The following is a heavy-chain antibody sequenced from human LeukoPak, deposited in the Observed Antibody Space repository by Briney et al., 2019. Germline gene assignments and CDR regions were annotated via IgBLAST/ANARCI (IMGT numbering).Heavy chain of an antibody. CDR2: ISNSDGST. CDR1: GFTFSSYW. J-gene: IGHJ4*02. Sequence: GGSLRLSCAASGFTFSSYWMSWVRQAPGKGLEWVSGISNSDGSTYNADSVKGRFIISRDDSKNTLYLQMNSLRAEDTAVYYCARDYYDSGSYGGISFDYWGQGTLVTVSS. V-gene: IGHV3-23*01. CDR3: ARDYYDSGSYGGISFDY. D-gene: IGHD3-10*01.